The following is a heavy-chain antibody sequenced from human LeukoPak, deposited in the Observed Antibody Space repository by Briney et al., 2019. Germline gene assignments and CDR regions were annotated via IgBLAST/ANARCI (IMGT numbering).Heavy chain of an antibody. CDR2: IIPIFGTA. J-gene: IGHJ4*02. D-gene: IGHD2-8*01. Sequence: VASVKVSCKASGGTFSSYAISWVRQAPGQGLEWMGGIIPIFGTANYAQKFQGRVTITTDESTSTAYMELSSLRSEDTAVYYCASQALDCTNGVCPPQVPFDYWGQGTLVTVSS. CDR1: GGTFSSYA. V-gene: IGHV1-69*05. CDR3: ASQALDCTNGVCPPQVPFDY.